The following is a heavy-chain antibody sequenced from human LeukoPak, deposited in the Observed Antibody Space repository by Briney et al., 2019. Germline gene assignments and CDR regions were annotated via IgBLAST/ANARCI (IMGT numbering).Heavy chain of an antibody. V-gene: IGHV4-34*01. Sequence: SETLSLTCAVSGGSFSDYYWSWIRQSPGRGLEWIGEINQSGSTDYNPSLKSRVIISMDTSKTQFSLNLSSVTAADTAVYYCARDFDSSGYYPFYWGQGTPVAVSS. CDR3: ARDFDSSGYYPFY. D-gene: IGHD3-22*01. CDR1: GGSFSDYY. CDR2: INQSGST. J-gene: IGHJ4*02.